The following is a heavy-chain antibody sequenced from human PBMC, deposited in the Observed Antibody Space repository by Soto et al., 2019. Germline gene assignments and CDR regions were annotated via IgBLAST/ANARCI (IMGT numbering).Heavy chain of an antibody. CDR1: TASITGYE. CDR3: WRGKRDSASCLDV. J-gene: IGHJ6*02. D-gene: IGHD2-2*01. CDR2: INSSGST. V-gene: IGHV4-59*01. Sequence: SETLSLTCRVSTASITGYEWNWIRHSPGKGREWSPFINSSGSTNYNPSLKKRATISVEGTNNQVSLKMSSVAAADTAVYYCWRGKRDSASCLDVWGQGTTVTVSS.